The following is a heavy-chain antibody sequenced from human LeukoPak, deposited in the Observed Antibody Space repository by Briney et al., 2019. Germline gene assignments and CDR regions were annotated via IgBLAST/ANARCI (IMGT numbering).Heavy chain of an antibody. CDR3: ARSRSPVIPGIAAAGTPVDY. D-gene: IGHD6-13*01. J-gene: IGHJ4*02. CDR2: ISYDGSNK. V-gene: IGHV3-30*03. Sequence: PGGSLRLSCAASGFTFSSYGMHWVRQAPGKGVEWVAVISYDGSNKYYADSVKGRFTISRDNSKNTLYLQMNSLRAEDTAVYYCARSRSPVIPGIAAAGTPVDYWGQGTLVTVSS. CDR1: GFTFSSYG.